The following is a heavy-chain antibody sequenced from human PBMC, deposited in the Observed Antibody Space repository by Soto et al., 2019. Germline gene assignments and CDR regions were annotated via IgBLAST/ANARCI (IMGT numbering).Heavy chain of an antibody. V-gene: IGHV3-30*04. J-gene: IGHJ3*02. CDR3: AREDYYFGGYHVLGPFDI. CDR2: MSSDGAQV. CDR1: GFTFSGFA. Sequence: QVQLVESGGGVVQPGRSLRLSCAASGFTFSGFAMHWVRQAPGQGLEWVAVMSSDGAQVYYANSMKGRFTISRDNSKNTLYRHMDSLRSEDRVVYFCAREDYYFGGYHVLGPFDIGGRGTMVTVSS. D-gene: IGHD2-21*01.